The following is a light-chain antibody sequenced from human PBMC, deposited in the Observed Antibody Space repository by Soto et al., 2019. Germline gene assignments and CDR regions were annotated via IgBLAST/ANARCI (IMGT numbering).Light chain of an antibody. CDR2: AAP. CDR3: QQTYSMPIT. J-gene: IGKJ5*01. CDR1: QSISSY. V-gene: IGKV1-39*01. Sequence: DIQMTQSPSSLSASVGDRVTIACLASQSISSYLNWYQQKPGKAPQLLIYAAPSLQSGVPSRFSGSGSGTDFTLTISSLQPEDFATYYCQQTYSMPITFGQGTRLEIK.